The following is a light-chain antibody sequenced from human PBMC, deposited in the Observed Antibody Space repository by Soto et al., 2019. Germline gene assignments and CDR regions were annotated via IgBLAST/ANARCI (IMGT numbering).Light chain of an antibody. CDR2: AAS. Sequence: DIQMTQSPSSLSASVGDIVTITFRASQSISSYLNWYQQKPGKAPKLLIYAASSLQSGVPSRFSGSGSGTDFTLTISSLQPEDFATYYCQQSYSTPLFGGGTKVDIK. V-gene: IGKV1-39*01. J-gene: IGKJ4*01. CDR3: QQSYSTPL. CDR1: QSISSY.